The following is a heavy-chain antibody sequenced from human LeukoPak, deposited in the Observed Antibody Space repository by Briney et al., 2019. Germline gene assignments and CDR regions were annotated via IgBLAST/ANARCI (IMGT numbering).Heavy chain of an antibody. Sequence: GGSLRLSCAASGFTVSSNYMSWVRQAPGKGLEWVSVIYSGGSTYYADSVKGRVTISRDNSKNTLYLQMNSLRAEDTAVYYCASPYYYGSGSYNLGAFDIWGQGTMVTVSS. CDR2: IYSGGST. CDR1: GFTVSSNY. CDR3: ASPYYYGSGSYNLGAFDI. V-gene: IGHV3-66*01. D-gene: IGHD3-10*01. J-gene: IGHJ3*02.